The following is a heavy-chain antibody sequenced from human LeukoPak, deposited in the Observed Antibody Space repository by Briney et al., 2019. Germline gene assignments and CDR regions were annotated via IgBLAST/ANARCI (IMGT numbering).Heavy chain of an antibody. D-gene: IGHD6-19*01. CDR1: GGTFSSYA. Sequence: SVKVSCKASGGTFSSYAISWVRQAPGQGLEWMGGIIPIFGTANYAQKFQGRVTITADKSTSTAYMDLSSLRSEDTAVYYCARRAVAYYYYYYMDVWGKGTTVTVSS. J-gene: IGHJ6*03. V-gene: IGHV1-69*06. CDR2: IIPIFGTA. CDR3: ARRAVAYYYYYYMDV.